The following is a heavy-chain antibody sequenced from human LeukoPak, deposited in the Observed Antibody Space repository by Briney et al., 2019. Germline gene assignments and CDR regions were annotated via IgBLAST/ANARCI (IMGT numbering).Heavy chain of an antibody. CDR1: GFTFDDYA. D-gene: IGHD2/OR15-2a*01. J-gene: IGHJ3*02. CDR2: ISGDGGST. CDR3: AKLNSGAFDI. Sequence: GGSLRLSCAASGFTFDDYAMHWVRHAPGKGREWVSLISGDGGSTYYADSVKGRFTISRDNSKNSLYLQMNSLRTEDTALYYCAKLNSGAFDIWGQGTMVTVSS. V-gene: IGHV3-43*02.